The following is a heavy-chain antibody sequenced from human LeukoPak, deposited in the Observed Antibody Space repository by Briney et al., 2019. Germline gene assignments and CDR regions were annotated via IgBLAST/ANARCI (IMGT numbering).Heavy chain of an antibody. CDR3: ATRNYDILTGYHRNYYYYYGMDV. V-gene: IGHV1-69*06. D-gene: IGHD3-9*01. J-gene: IGHJ6*02. Sequence: SVKVSCKASGGTFSSYGISWVRQAPGQGLEWMGGIIPIFGTANNAQKFQGRVTISADKSTSTAYMELSSLRSEDTAVYYCATRNYDILTGYHRNYYYYYGMDVWGQGTTVTVSS. CDR1: GGTFSSYG. CDR2: IIPIFGTA.